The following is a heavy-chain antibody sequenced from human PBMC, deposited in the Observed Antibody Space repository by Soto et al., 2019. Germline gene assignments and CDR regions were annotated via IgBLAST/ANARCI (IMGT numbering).Heavy chain of an antibody. J-gene: IGHJ5*02. CDR2: ISYEGSNK. CDR3: ATWIRGERKFGEVPDNWFDP. V-gene: IGHV3-30*03. Sequence: QVQLVESGGGVVQPGRSLRLSCAASGFTFSSYGMHWVRQAPGKGLEWVAVISYEGSNKYYADSVKGRFTISTDNSKNTLCLQRDSVRAEDTAVYYCATWIRGERKFGEVPDNWFDPWGQGSLVTVSS. CDR1: GFTFSSYG. D-gene: IGHD3-10*01.